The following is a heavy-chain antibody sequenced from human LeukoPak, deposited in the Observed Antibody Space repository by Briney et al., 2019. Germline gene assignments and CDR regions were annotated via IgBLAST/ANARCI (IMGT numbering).Heavy chain of an antibody. CDR2: ISYDGSNK. Sequence: GGSLRLSCAASGFTFSSYAMHWVRQAPGKGLEWVAVISYDGSNKYYADSVKGRFTISRDNSKNTLYLQMNSLRAEDTAVYYCARRGGGLRGREVGYMDVWGKGTTVTVSS. CDR1: GFTFSSYA. CDR3: ARRGGGLRGREVGYMDV. V-gene: IGHV3-30-3*01. J-gene: IGHJ6*03. D-gene: IGHD4-17*01.